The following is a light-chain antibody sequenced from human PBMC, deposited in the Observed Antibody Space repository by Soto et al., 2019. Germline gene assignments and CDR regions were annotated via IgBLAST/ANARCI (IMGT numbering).Light chain of an antibody. Sequence: DIVMTQSPDSLAVSLGEKATINCKSSQSVLCSGNNENYLTWYQQKPGQPPKLLVYWATIRESGVPDRFSGSGSGTDFTLTISSLQAEDVAIYYCQQYCASLPTFGQGTKVEIK. CDR1: QSVLCSGNNENY. CDR3: QQYCASLPT. J-gene: IGKJ1*01. CDR2: WAT. V-gene: IGKV4-1*01.